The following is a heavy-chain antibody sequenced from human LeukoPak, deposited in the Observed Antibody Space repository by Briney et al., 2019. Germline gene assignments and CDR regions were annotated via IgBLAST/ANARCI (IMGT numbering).Heavy chain of an antibody. J-gene: IGHJ2*01. Sequence: PGGSLRLSCAASGFTFSSSGMHWVRQAPGKGLEWVVFIRYDGSNKYYADSVKGRFTISRDNAKNSLYLQMNSLRAEDTAVYYCARGTMEWYFDLWGRGTLVTVSS. CDR3: ARGTMEWYFDL. D-gene: IGHD3-3*01. V-gene: IGHV3-30*02. CDR2: IRYDGSNK. CDR1: GFTFSSSG.